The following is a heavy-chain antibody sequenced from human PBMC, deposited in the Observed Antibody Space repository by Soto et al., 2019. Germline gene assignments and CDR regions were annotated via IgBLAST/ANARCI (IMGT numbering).Heavy chain of an antibody. CDR1: GFTFSSYA. Sequence: GGSLRLSCAASGFTFSSYAMHWVRQAPGKGLEWVAVISYDGSNKYYADSVKGRFTISRDNSKNTLYLQMNSLGAEDTAVYYGGRDQGGGGDFDIWGQGTMVTVSS. CDR3: GRDQGGGGDFDI. CDR2: ISYDGSNK. D-gene: IGHD3-16*01. J-gene: IGHJ3*02. V-gene: IGHV3-30*04.